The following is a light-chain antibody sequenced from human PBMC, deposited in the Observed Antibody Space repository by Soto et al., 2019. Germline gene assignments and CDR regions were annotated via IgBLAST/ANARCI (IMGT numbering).Light chain of an antibody. CDR3: SSYTSSSRVV. CDR2: EVS. CDR1: SSDVGGYNY. J-gene: IGLJ2*01. Sequence: QSALTQPASVSGSPGQSITISCTGTSSDVGGYNYVSWSQQHPGKAPQLMIYEVSNRPSGVSNRFSGSKSGNTASLTISGLQAEDEADYYCSSYTSSSRVVFGGGTKLTVL. V-gene: IGLV2-14*01.